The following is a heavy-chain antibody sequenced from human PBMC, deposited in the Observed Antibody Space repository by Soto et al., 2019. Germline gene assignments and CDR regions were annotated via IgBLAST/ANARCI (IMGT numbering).Heavy chain of an antibody. CDR1: GFTFSKFW. Sequence: GGSLRLSCTASGFTFSKFWMSWVRQAPGKGLEWVANIKHDGSQKYYVDSVKGRFTISRDNAKNSLYLQMNSLRVDDTAVYYCARFLLYSVSGRVWFDPWGQGT. D-gene: IGHD2-2*02. V-gene: IGHV3-7*03. J-gene: IGHJ5*02. CDR2: IKHDGSQK. CDR3: ARFLLYSVSGRVWFDP.